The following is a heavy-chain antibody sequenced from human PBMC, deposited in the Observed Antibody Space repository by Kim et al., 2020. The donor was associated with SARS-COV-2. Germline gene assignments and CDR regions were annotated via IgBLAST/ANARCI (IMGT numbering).Heavy chain of an antibody. V-gene: IGHV3-30*04. CDR1: GFTFSTYA. CDR3: ARDGRPVADTGYFDY. Sequence: GGSLRLSCAASGFTFSTYAMHWVRRAPGKGLEWVAVISYDGSDSHYADSVKGRFTISRDNSKNTVYLQMNSLRAEDTAVYYCARDGRPVADTGYFDYWG. CDR2: ISYDGSDS. D-gene: IGHD6-19*01. J-gene: IGHJ4*01.